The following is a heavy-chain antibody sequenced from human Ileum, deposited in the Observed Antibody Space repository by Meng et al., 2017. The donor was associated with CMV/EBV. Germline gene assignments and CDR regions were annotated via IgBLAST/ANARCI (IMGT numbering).Heavy chain of an antibody. CDR1: GFTFDKYW. Sequence: GESLKISCAASGFTFDKYWMTWVRQAPGKGLEWVANIKQDGSEKNYVDSVKGRFTISRDNSNNSVYLQMSSLRAEDTSVYYCARWGSEKSTSGFDYWGQGTLVTVSS. D-gene: IGHD3-16*01. J-gene: IGHJ4*02. CDR3: ARWGSEKSTSGFDY. V-gene: IGHV3-7*01. CDR2: IKQDGSEK.